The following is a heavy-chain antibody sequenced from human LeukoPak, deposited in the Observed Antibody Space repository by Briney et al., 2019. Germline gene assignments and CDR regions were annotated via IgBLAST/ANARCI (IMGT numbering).Heavy chain of an antibody. CDR1: GGSISSSSYY. CDR2: IYYSGST. J-gene: IGHJ5*02. D-gene: IGHD2-15*01. Sequence: PSETLSLTCTVSGGSISSSSYYWGWIRQPPGKGLEWIGSIYYSGSTYYKPSLKSRVTISVDTSKNQFSLKLSSVTAEDTALYYCARHGDVVVEAAYPYCFDPRGQGTLVTVSS. CDR3: ARHGDVVVEAAYPYCFDP. V-gene: IGHV4-39*01.